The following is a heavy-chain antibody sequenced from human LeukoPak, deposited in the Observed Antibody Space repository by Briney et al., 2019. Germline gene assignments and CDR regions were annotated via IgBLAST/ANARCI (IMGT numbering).Heavy chain of an antibody. CDR1: GYTFTSYD. CDR3: ASFPRLNMYYDSSGYYYY. CDR2: MNPNSGNT. V-gene: IGHV1-8*01. Sequence: GASVKVSCKASGYTFTSYDINWVRQATGQGLEWMGWMNPNSGNTGYAQKFQGRVTMTRNTSISTAYMELSSLRSEDTAVYYCASFPRLNMYYDSSGYYYYWGQGTLVTVSS. J-gene: IGHJ4*02. D-gene: IGHD3-22*01.